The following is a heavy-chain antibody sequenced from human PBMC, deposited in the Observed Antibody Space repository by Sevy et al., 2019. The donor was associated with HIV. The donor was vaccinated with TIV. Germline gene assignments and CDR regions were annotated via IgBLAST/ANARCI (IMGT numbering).Heavy chain of an antibody. D-gene: IGHD2-2*01. J-gene: IGHJ4*02. CDR3: ARGSSSWYDY. V-gene: IGHV1-18*01. CDR1: GYTFTTYN. Sequence: ASVKVSCKASGYTFTTYNIVWVRQAPGQGLEWLAWISPYNGNKNYAQRVQGRVTMTTDTFTDTAFLELRSLKFDDTAVYYCARGSSSWYDYWGQGTLVTVSS. CDR2: ISPYNGNK.